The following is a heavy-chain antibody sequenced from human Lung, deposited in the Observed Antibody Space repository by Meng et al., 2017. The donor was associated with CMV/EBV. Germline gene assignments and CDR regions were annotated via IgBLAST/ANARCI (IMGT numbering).Heavy chain of an antibody. CDR2: IYYSGST. D-gene: IGHD3-3*01. CDR1: GGSISSSSYY. V-gene: IGHV4-39*07. CDR3: ARAGTDYDFWSGYFGSWFDP. Sequence: SETLSLTXTVSGGSISSSSYYWGWISQPPGKGLEWIGSIYYSGSTYYNPSLKSRVTISVDTSKNQFSLKLSSVTAADTAVYYCARAGTDYDFWSGYFGSWFDPWGQGTLVTVSS. J-gene: IGHJ5*02.